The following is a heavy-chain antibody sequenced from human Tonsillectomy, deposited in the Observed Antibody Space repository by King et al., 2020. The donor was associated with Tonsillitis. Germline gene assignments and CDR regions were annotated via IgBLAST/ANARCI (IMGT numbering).Heavy chain of an antibody. CDR3: ARVLRNYDYVWGSYRFIDFDY. D-gene: IGHD3-16*02. V-gene: IGHV2-26*01. Sequence: TLQESGPVLVKPTETLTLTCTVSGFSLSNARMGVSWIRQPPGQALEWLAHIFSNDEKSYSTSLKSRLTISKDTSKSQVVLTMTNMDPVDTATYYCARVLRNYDYVWGSYRFIDFDYWGQGTLVTVSS. CDR1: GFSLSNARMG. J-gene: IGHJ4*02. CDR2: IFSNDEK.